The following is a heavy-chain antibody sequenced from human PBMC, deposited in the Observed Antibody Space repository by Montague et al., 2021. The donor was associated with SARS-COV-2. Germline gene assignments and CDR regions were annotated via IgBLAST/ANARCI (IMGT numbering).Heavy chain of an antibody. J-gene: IGHJ4*02. V-gene: IGHV3-7*01. D-gene: IGHD3-22*01. CDR3: VKDEEYSSFG. Sequence: YLDSVKGRFTISIDNAKDSLYLQMNSLRAEDTAVYYCVKDEEYSSFGWGQGTLVTVS.